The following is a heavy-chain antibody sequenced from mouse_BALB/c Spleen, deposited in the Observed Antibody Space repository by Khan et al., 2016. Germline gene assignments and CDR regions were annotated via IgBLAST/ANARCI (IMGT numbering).Heavy chain of an antibody. CDR1: GYTFTNYG. J-gene: IGHJ3*01. V-gene: IGHV9-3-1*01. Sequence: QIPLVQSGPELKKPGETVKISCKASGYTFTNYGMNWVKQAPGKGLKWMGWINTYAGEPTYVDDFKGRIAFALENSARTAYMQINNLKNEDTATSSCARPPTPPRSSSFVYCSHGTLVTVSA. CDR2: INTYAGEP. D-gene: IGHD2-10*01. CDR3: ARPPTPPRSSSFVY.